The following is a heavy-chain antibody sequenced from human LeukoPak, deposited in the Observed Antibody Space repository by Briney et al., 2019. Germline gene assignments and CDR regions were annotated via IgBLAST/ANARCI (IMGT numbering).Heavy chain of an antibody. CDR2: IIPIFGTA. CDR3: AREKGSTDYGMDV. Sequence: SAKVSCKASGGTFSSYAISWVRQAPGQGLEWMGGIIPIFGTANYAQKFQGRVTITADESTSTAYMELSSLRSEDTAVYYCAREKGSTDYGMDVWGKGTTVTVSS. CDR1: GGTFSSYA. V-gene: IGHV1-69*13. J-gene: IGHJ6*04. D-gene: IGHD2-2*01.